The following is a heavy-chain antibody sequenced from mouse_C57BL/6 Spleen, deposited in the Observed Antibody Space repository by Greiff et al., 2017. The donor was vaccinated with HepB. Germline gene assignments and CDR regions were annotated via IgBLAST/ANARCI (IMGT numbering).Heavy chain of an antibody. CDR1: GFSLTSYG. D-gene: IGHD1-1*01. J-gene: IGHJ4*01. Sequence: VKLQESGPGLVQPSQSLSITCTVSGFSLTSYGVHWVRQSPGKGLEWLGVIWRGGSTDYNAAFMSRLSITKDNSKSQVFFKMNSLQADDTAIYYCASSTVVATDYAMDYWGQGTSVTVSS. CDR3: ASSTVVATDYAMDY. V-gene: IGHV2-5*01. CDR2: IWRGGST.